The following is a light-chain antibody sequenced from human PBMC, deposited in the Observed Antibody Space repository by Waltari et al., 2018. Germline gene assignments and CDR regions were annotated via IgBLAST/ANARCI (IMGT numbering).Light chain of an antibody. CDR1: SSNIGGNS. J-gene: IGLJ3*02. Sequence: QSVVTQPPSASGTPGQRVSISCSGSSSNIGGNSVNWYQHVPGAGPRLLLYSTNRRPSGVPDRFSGSKSGTSASLAISGRQSDDEADYYWAAWDDNLRAWVFGGGTKLTVL. CDR3: AAWDDNLRAWV. CDR2: STN. V-gene: IGLV1-44*01.